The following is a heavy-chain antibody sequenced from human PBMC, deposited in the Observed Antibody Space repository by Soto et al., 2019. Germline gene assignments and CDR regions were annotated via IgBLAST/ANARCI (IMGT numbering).Heavy chain of an antibody. CDR1: GGSFSGYY. CDR2: INHSGST. V-gene: IGHV4-34*01. Sequence: SETLSLTCAVYGGSFSGYYWSWIRQPPGKGLEWIGEINHSGSTNYNPSLKSRVTISVDTSKNQFSLKLSSVTAADTAVYYCARGRRDGYQNNWFDPWGQGTLVTVSS. CDR3: ARGRRDGYQNNWFDP. J-gene: IGHJ5*02. D-gene: IGHD5-12*01.